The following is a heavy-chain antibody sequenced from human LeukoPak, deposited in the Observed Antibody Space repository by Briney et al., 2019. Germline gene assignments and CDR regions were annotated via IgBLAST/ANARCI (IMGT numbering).Heavy chain of an antibody. J-gene: IGHJ4*02. V-gene: IGHV4-34*01. CDR3: ARENTLVRGTRNPFDY. Sequence: NPSETLSLTCAVYGGSFSGYYWSWIRQPPGKGLEWIGDINHSGSTNYNPSLKSRVTISVDTSKNQFSLKLSSVTAADTAVYYCARENTLVRGTRNPFDYWGQGTLVTVSS. CDR2: INHSGST. CDR1: GGSFSGYY. D-gene: IGHD3-10*01.